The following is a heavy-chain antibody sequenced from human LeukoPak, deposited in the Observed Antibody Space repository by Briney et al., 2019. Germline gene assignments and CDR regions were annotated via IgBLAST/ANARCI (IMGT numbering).Heavy chain of an antibody. CDR2: IRYDGSNK. J-gene: IGHJ2*01. CDR1: GFTFSSYG. CDR3: AKAGIVGAFRYSDL. V-gene: IGHV3-30*02. D-gene: IGHD1-26*01. Sequence: GGSLRLSCAASGFTFSSYGMHWVRQAPGKGLEWVAFIRYDGSNKYYADSVKGRFTISRDNSKNTLYPQMNSLRAEDTAVYYCAKAGIVGAFRYSDLWGRGTLVTVSS.